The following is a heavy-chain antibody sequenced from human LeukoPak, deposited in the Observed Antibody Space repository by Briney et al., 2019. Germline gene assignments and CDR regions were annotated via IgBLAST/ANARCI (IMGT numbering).Heavy chain of an antibody. CDR1: GFTFSNYD. J-gene: IGHJ4*02. V-gene: IGHV3-13*01. D-gene: IGHD3-10*01. CDR2: IGTAGDT. CDR3: GASGSGSNRGEEY. Sequence: GGSLRLSCAASGFTFSNYDMFWVRQATGKGLDWVSSIGTAGDTYHAGSVNGRFTISRENAENAFYLQMNSLRAEDTDVYYCGASGSGSNRGEEYWGQGTRVTVSS.